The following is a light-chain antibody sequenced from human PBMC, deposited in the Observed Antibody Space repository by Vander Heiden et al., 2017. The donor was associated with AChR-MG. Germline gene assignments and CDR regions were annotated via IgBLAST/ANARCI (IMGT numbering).Light chain of an antibody. CDR1: QSVTTY. CDR3: KQYGSSPPFT. V-gene: IGKV3-20*01. J-gene: IGKJ3*01. CDR2: GAS. Sequence: EIVLTQSPGTLSLSPGERATLSCRASQSVTTYLARYQQKPGQAPRLLIYGASSRATGIPDRFSGSGSGTDFTLTISRLEPEDFAVYYCKQYGSSPPFTFGPGTKVDIK.